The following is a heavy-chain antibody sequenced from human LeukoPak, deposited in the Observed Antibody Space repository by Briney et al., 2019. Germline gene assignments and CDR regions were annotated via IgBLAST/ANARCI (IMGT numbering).Heavy chain of an antibody. CDR3: EYGSGAFDI. D-gene: IGHD4-17*01. J-gene: IGHJ3*02. V-gene: IGHV1-69*04. CDR1: GGTFSSYA. CDR2: IIPILGIA. Sequence: GASVKVSCKASGGTFSSYAISWVRQAPRQGLEWMGRIIPILGIANYAQKFQGRVTITADKSTSTAYMELSSLRSEDTAVYYCEYGSGAFDIWGQGTMVTVSS.